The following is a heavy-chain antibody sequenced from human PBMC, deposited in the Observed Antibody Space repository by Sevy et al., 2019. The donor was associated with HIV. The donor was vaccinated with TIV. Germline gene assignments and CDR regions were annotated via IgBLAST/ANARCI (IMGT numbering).Heavy chain of an antibody. CDR1: GFTFTSSA. D-gene: IGHD1-26*01. Sequence: ASVKVSCKASGFTFTSSAVQWVRQARGQRLEWIGWIVVGSGNTNYAQKFQERVTITRDTSTSTAYMELSSLRSEDTAVYYCAALIVGATKGDYWGQGTLVTVSS. CDR3: AALIVGATKGDY. V-gene: IGHV1-58*01. J-gene: IGHJ4*02. CDR2: IVVGSGNT.